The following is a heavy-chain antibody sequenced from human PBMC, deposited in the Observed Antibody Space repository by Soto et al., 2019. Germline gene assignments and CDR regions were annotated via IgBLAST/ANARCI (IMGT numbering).Heavy chain of an antibody. CDR3: AKDSGSGWF. Sequence: QVQLVESGGGVVQPGRSLRLSCAASGFTFSSYGMHWVRQAPGKGLEWVAFIWYDGSNKYYADSVKGRFTTSRDNSKNTLYLQMNSLRAEDTAVYYCAKDSGSGWFWGQGTLVTVSS. V-gene: IGHV3-33*06. CDR2: IWYDGSNK. D-gene: IGHD6-19*01. CDR1: GFTFSSYG. J-gene: IGHJ4*02.